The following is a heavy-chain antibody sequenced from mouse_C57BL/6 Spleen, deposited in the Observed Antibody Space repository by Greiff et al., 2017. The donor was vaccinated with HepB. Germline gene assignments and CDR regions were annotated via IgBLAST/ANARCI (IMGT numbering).Heavy chain of an antibody. J-gene: IGHJ3*01. CDR1: GYTFTGYW. Sequence: QVQLQQPGAELVKPGASVKLSCKASGYTFTGYWMHWVKQRPGQGLEWIGMIHPNSGSTNYNEKFKSKATLTVDKSSSTAYMQLSSLTSEDSAVYYCAREGTMVMDRFAYWGQGTLVTVSA. D-gene: IGHD2-2*01. V-gene: IGHV1-64*01. CDR2: IHPNSGST. CDR3: AREGTMVMDRFAY.